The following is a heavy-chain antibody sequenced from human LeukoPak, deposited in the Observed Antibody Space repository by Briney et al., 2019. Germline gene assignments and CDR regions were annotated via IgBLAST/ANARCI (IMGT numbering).Heavy chain of an antibody. J-gene: IGHJ4*02. CDR3: ARSYYFGLDY. CDR1: GDSASSNSAS. Sequence: SQTISLTCAISGDSASSNSASWNWIRQSPSRGLEWLGRTYYRSKWYSDYAVSVKSRITINPDTSKTQFSLQLNSVTPEDTAVYYCARSYYFGLDYWGQGTLVTVSS. V-gene: IGHV6-1*01. CDR2: TYYRSKWYS. D-gene: IGHD2/OR15-2a*01.